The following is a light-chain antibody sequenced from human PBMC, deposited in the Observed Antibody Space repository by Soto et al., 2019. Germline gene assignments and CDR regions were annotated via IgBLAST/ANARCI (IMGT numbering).Light chain of an antibody. V-gene: IGKV3-11*01. J-gene: IGKJ5*01. CDR2: DAS. CDR3: QQRSNWPIT. CDR1: QSVSSF. Sequence: EIVLTQSPGTLSFSPGERATLSCMASQSVSSFLAWYQQKPGQAPRLLIYDASNRATGIPARFSGSGSGTDFTLTISSLEPEDFAVYYCQQRSNWPITFGQGTRLEIK.